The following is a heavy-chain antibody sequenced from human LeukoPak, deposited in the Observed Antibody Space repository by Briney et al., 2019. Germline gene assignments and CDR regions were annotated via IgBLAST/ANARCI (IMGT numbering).Heavy chain of an antibody. Sequence: SETLSLTCTVSGGSISSSSYYWGWIRQPPGKGLEWIGSIYYSGSTYYNPSLKSRVTISVDTSKNQFPLKLSSVTAADTAVYYCARRRYSFGEVDYWGQGTLVTVSS. CDR2: IYYSGST. D-gene: IGHD3-10*01. CDR3: ARRRYSFGEVDY. CDR1: GGSISSSSYY. V-gene: IGHV4-39*01. J-gene: IGHJ4*02.